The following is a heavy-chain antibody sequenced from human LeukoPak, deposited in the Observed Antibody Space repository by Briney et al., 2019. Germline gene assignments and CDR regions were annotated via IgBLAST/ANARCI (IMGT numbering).Heavy chain of an antibody. D-gene: IGHD6-13*01. V-gene: IGHV4-34*01. CDR3: ARGIAAAGTTRTRPFYMDV. CDR2: INHSGST. CDR1: GGSFSGYY. Sequence: PSVTLSLTCAVYGGSFSGYYWSWIRQPPGKGLEWIGEINHSGSTNYNPSLKSRVTISVDTSKNQFSLKLSSVTAADTAVYYCARGIAAAGTTRTRPFYMDVWGKGTTVTVSS. J-gene: IGHJ6*03.